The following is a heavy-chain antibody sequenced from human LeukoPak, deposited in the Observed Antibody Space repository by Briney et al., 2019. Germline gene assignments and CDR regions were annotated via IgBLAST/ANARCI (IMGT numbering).Heavy chain of an antibody. CDR1: GFTFSSYG. J-gene: IGHJ4*02. V-gene: IGHV3-33*08. CDR3: AHVSSSWYTDY. D-gene: IGHD6-13*01. Sequence: GGSLRLSCAASGFTFSSYGMHWVRQAPGKGLEWVAVIWYGGSNKYYADSVKGRFTISRDNSKNTLYLQMNSLRAEDTAVYYCAHVSSSWYTDYWGQGTLVTVSS. CDR2: IWYGGSNK.